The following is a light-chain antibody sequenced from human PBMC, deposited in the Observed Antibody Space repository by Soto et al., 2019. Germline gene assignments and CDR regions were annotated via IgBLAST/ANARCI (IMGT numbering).Light chain of an antibody. CDR3: SSYTSNSAPYV. J-gene: IGLJ1*01. V-gene: IGLV2-14*01. Sequence: SALSPPPSVSGSTGQSFPISCTGTISEIGGYTFVSWYQQHPGKSPKLMIYEVSNRPSGVSNRFCGSKSGNTASLTISGLQAEDEADYYCSSYTSNSAPYVFGTGTQVTGL. CDR1: ISEIGGYTF. CDR2: EVS.